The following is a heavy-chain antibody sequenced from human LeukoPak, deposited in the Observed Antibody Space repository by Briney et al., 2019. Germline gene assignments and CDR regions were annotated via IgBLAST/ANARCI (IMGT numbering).Heavy chain of an antibody. D-gene: IGHD6-19*01. CDR1: GGSISAYY. CDR2: IYYSGST. Sequence: SETLSLTCTVSGGSISAYYWSWIRQPPRKGLEWIGYIYYSGSTNYNPSLESRVTISVDTSNNQFSLKLSSVTAADTAVYYCARRDTSRWLPDYWGQGTLVTVSS. CDR3: ARRDTSRWLPDY. V-gene: IGHV4-59*08. J-gene: IGHJ4*02.